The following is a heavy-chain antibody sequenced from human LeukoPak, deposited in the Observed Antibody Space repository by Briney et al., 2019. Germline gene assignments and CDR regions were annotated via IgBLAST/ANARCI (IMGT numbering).Heavy chain of an antibody. CDR2: INHSGST. CDR1: GGSFSGYY. CDR3: ARGDEGLDAFDI. Sequence: PSETLSLTCVVYGGSFSGYYWSWIRQPPGKGLEWIGEINHSGSTNYNPSLKSRVTISVDTSKNQFSLKLSSVTAADTAVYYCARGDEGLDAFDIWGQGTMVTVSS. J-gene: IGHJ3*02. V-gene: IGHV4-34*01.